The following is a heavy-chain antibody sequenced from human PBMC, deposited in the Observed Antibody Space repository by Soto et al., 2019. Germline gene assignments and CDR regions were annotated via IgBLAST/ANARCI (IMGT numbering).Heavy chain of an antibody. CDR2: INPNSGGT. D-gene: IGHD6-13*01. V-gene: IGHV1-2*04. CDR1: VYTFTAYY. CDR3: ARGVSSSWYKDWFDP. Sequence: ASVKVSCKASVYTFTAYYMHCVRQAPGQGPEWMGWINPNSGGTNYAQKFQGWVTMTRDTSISTAYMELSRLRSDDTAVYYCARGVSSSWYKDWFDPWGQGTLVTVSS. J-gene: IGHJ5*02.